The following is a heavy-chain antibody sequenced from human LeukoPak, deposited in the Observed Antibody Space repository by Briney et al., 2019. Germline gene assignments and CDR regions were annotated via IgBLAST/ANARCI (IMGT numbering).Heavy chain of an antibody. CDR2: IYYSGNT. V-gene: IGHV4-39*01. J-gene: IGHJ4*02. Sequence: PSETLSLTCTVSGGSISSYYWSWIRQPPGKGLEWIGSIYYSGNTYYNASLKSQVSISIDTSKNQFSLKLSSVTAADTAIFYCARGPRGPVAGNYFDYWGQGTLVTVSS. CDR3: ARGPRGPVAGNYFDY. D-gene: IGHD6-19*01. CDR1: GGSISSYY.